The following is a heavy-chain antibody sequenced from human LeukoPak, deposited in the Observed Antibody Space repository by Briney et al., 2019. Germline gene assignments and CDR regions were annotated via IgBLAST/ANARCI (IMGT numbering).Heavy chain of an antibody. CDR2: ISDSGGST. D-gene: IGHD2-15*01. CDR3: VRGYSFGPYGMDV. CDR1: GFPFSSYA. J-gene: IGHJ6*02. V-gene: IGHV3-64D*09. Sequence: GGSLRLSCAASGFPFSSYAMHWVRQAPGKGLEYVSAISDSGGSTYYADSVKGGFTISRDNSKNTLYLQMSSLRAEDTAVYFCVRGYSFGPYGMDVWGQGTTVTVSS.